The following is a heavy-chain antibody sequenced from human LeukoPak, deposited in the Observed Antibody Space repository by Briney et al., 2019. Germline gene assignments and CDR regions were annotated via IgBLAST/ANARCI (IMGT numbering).Heavy chain of an antibody. J-gene: IGHJ4*02. CDR3: ARLYYGSGSYYNDY. D-gene: IGHD3-10*01. Sequence: SETLSLTCAVYGGSFSGYYWSWIRQPPGKGLEWIGEINHSGSTNYNPSLKSRVTISVDTSENQFSLKLSSVTAADTAVYYCARLYYGSGSYYNDYWGQGTLVTVSS. CDR2: INHSGST. V-gene: IGHV4-34*01. CDR1: GGSFSGYY.